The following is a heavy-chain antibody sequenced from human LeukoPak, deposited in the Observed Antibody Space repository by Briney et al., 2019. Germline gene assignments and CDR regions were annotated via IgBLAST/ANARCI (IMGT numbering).Heavy chain of an antibody. CDR1: GGSISSGGYS. J-gene: IGHJ6*04. CDR2: IYHSGST. V-gene: IGHV4-30-2*02. D-gene: IGHD3-10*01. Sequence: SETLSLTCAVSGGSISSGGYSWSWIRQPPGTGLEWIGYIYHSGSTYYNPSLKSRVTISVDTSKNQFSLKLSSVTAADTAVYYCARSDSGSYYSPPYYYYGMDVWGKGTTVTVSS. CDR3: ARSDSGSYYSPPYYYYGMDV.